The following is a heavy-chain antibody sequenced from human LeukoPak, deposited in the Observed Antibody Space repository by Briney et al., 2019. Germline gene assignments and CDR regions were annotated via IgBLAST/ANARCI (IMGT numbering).Heavy chain of an antibody. V-gene: IGHV4-39*07. CDR3: ARGSTVTTGFDY. D-gene: IGHD4-17*01. Sequence: SETLSLTCTVSGGSISSSSYYWGWIRQPPGKGLEWIGEINHSGSPNYNPSLKSRVTISVDTSKNQVSLKLSSVTAADTAVYYCARGSTVTTGFDYWGQGTLVTVSS. CDR2: INHSGSP. J-gene: IGHJ4*02. CDR1: GGSISSSSYY.